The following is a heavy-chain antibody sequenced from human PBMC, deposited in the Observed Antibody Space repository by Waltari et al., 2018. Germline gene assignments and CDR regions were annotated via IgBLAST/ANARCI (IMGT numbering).Heavy chain of an antibody. Sequence: QVQLQQWGAGLLKPSETLSLTCAVYGGSFSGYYWSWIRQPPGTGLEWIGEINHSGSTNYNPSLKSRVTISVDTSKNQFSLKLSSVTAADTAVYYCARVRAYYYGSGSYYPVHYYYYYMDVWGKGTTVTVSS. CDR2: INHSGST. J-gene: IGHJ6*03. D-gene: IGHD3-10*01. V-gene: IGHV4-34*01. CDR1: GGSFSGYY. CDR3: ARVRAYYYGSGSYYPVHYYYYYMDV.